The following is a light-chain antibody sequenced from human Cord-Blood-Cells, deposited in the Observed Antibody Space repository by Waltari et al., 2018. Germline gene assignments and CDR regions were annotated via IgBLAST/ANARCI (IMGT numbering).Light chain of an antibody. CDR3: QQLNSYPRT. CDR2: AAS. CDR1: QGISSY. Sequence: DIQLTQSPSFLSESVGDRVTITCRASQGISSYLAWYQQKPGKAPKLLIYAASTLQSGVPSRVSGSESGTEFTLTISSLQPEDCATYYWQQLNSYPRTFGGGTKVEIK. V-gene: IGKV1-9*01. J-gene: IGKJ4*01.